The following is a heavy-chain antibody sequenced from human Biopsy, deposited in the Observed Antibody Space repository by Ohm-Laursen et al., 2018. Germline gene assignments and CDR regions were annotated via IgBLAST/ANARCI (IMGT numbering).Heavy chain of an antibody. J-gene: IGHJ6*02. CDR3: ARHRSSSARNYYHDMDV. D-gene: IGHD6-6*01. Sequence: GTLSLTCTVAGGSINSNDYYWGWIRQTPGEGLQWIGSLYHNGHTYENPSLRSRLTLSIDKSKNLFSLRLSFVTAADTAVYYCARHRSSSARNYYHDMDVWGQGTTVTVSS. V-gene: IGHV4-39*01. CDR2: LYHNGHT. CDR1: GGSINSNDYY.